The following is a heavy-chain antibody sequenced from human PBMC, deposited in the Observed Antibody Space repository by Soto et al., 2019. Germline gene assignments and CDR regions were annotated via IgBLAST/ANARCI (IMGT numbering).Heavy chain of an antibody. V-gene: IGHV3-74*01. CDR2: INPDGSTT. CDR3: ARVPTTVTTPGMDV. D-gene: IGHD4-4*01. J-gene: IGHJ6*02. CDR1: GFTFSSYW. Sequence: LRLSCSASGFTFSSYWMHWVRQAPGEGLMWVSRINPDGSTTSYADSVKGRFTISRDNAKNTLYLQMNSLRVEDTAVYYCARVPTTVTTPGMDVWGQGTTVTVSS.